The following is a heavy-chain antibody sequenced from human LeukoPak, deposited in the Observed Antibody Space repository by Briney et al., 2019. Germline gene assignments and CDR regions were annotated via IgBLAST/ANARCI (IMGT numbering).Heavy chain of an antibody. J-gene: IGHJ4*02. D-gene: IGHD4-11*01. CDR1: GYTFTSYD. CDR3: VRLTGAIDF. Sequence: GASVKVSCKASGYTFTSYDINWVRQATGQGLEWMGWMNPNSGNSGYAQKFRGRVTMTRSTTLSTAYMELSSLRYEDTAIYYCVRLTGAIDFWGQGTLVTVSS. V-gene: IGHV1-8*01. CDR2: MNPNSGNS.